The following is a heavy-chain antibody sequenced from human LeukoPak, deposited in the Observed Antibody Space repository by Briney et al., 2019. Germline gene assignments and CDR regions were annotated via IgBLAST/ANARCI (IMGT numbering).Heavy chain of an antibody. CDR2: INHSGST. Sequence: PSETLSLTCAVYGGSFSGYYWSWIRQPPGKGLELIGEINHSGSTNYNPSLNSRVTISVDTSKNQFSLKLSSVTAADTAVYYCARLSGIAAVWGQGTLVTVSS. D-gene: IGHD6-13*01. V-gene: IGHV4-34*01. CDR3: ARLSGIAAV. J-gene: IGHJ4*02. CDR1: GGSFSGYY.